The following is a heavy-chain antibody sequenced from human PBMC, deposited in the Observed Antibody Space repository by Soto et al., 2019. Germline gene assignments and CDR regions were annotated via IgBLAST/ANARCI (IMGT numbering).Heavy chain of an antibody. CDR3: ARWDRFGSSGYYRGDYFDY. J-gene: IGHJ4*02. CDR1: GYSFTTYW. CDR2: IYPGDSDT. V-gene: IGHV5-51*01. D-gene: IGHD3-22*01. Sequence: GESLKISCKGSGYSFTTYWIGWVRQMPGKGLEWMGIIYPGDSDTRYSPSFQGQVTISADKSISTAYLQWSSLKASDTAMYYCARWDRFGSSGYYRGDYFDYWGQGTLVTVSS.